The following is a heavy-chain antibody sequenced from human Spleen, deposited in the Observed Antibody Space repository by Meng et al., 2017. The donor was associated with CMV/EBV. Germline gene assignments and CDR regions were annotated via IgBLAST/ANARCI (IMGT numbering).Heavy chain of an antibody. CDR3: AKRGYSSSSWFDS. V-gene: IGHV1-2*02. Sequence: KTSRYTFTCYSSHWVRQAPGQGLEWMGWAHPNSGGSNFAQKFQGRVTMTTDTSITTAYMELRSLKFDDTAVYYCAKRGYSSSSWFDSWGQGTLVTVSS. J-gene: IGHJ5*01. CDR2: AHPNSGGS. D-gene: IGHD6-6*01. CDR1: RYTFTCYS.